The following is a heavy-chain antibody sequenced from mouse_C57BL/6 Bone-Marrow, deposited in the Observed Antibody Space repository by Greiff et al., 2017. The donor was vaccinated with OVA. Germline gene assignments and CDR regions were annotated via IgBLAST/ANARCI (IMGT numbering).Heavy chain of an antibody. Sequence: QVQLQQSGAELVRPGTSVKVSCKASGYAFTNYLIEWVKQRPGQGLEWIGVINPGSGGTNYNEKFKGKATLSADKSSSTAYMQLSSLTSEDSAVYFCARPNWVYAMDYWGQGTSVTVSS. D-gene: IGHD4-1*01. V-gene: IGHV1-54*01. CDR1: GYAFTNYL. CDR3: ARPNWVYAMDY. J-gene: IGHJ4*01. CDR2: INPGSGGT.